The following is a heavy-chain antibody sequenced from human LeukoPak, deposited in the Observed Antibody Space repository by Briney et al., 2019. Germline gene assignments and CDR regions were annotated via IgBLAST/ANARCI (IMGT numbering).Heavy chain of an antibody. CDR2: ISGSGDST. V-gene: IGHV3-23*01. CDR3: AKEYSSSRGLDY. Sequence: GGSLRLSCAASGFIFDDYGMTWGGQAPGKGLEWVSAISGSGDSTYYADSVKGRFTISRDDSKNTLYLQMNSLRAEDTALYYCAKEYSSSRGLDYWGQGTLVTVSS. J-gene: IGHJ4*02. D-gene: IGHD6-13*01. CDR1: GFIFDDYG.